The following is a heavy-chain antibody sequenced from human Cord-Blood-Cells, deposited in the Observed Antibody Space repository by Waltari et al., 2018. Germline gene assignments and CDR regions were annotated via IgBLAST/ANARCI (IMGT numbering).Heavy chain of an antibody. Sequence: QLQLQESGPGLVKPSETLSLTCTVSGGSISSSSYYWGWIRQPPGKGLEWIGCIYYSGGTNSNPSLKSRVTISVDTSKNQFSLKLSSVTAADTAVYYCARSPTTVTTQFDYWGQGTLVTVSS. D-gene: IGHD4-17*01. CDR2: IYYSGGT. V-gene: IGHV4-39*07. J-gene: IGHJ4*02. CDR1: GGSISSSSYY. CDR3: ARSPTTVTTQFDY.